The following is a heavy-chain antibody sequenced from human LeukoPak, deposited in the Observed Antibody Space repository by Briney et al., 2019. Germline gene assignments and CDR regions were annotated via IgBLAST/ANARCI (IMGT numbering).Heavy chain of an antibody. CDR3: TYGSGREGYMDV. CDR1: GFTFSRYY. V-gene: IGHV3-74*01. D-gene: IGHD3-10*01. CDR2: INSDGSST. J-gene: IGHJ6*03. Sequence: PGGSLRLSCAASGFTFSRYYMHWVRQAPGEGLVWVSFINSDGSSTGYADSVKGRFTVSRDNGKNTLYLQMNSLRAEDTAVYYCTYGSGREGYMDVWGKGTTVTVSS.